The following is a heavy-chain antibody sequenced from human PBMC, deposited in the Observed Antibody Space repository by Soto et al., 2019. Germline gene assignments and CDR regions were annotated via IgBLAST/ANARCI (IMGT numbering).Heavy chain of an antibody. Sequence: ASVKVSCKASGYTFTSYAMHWVRQAPGQRLEWMGWINAGNGNTKYSQKFQGRVTITRDTSASTAYMELSGLRSEDTAVYYCAQGAGPGAGYFQHWGQGTLVTVSS. CDR3: AQGAGPGAGYFQH. V-gene: IGHV1-3*01. CDR1: GYTFTSYA. CDR2: INAGNGNT. J-gene: IGHJ1*01. D-gene: IGHD6-19*01.